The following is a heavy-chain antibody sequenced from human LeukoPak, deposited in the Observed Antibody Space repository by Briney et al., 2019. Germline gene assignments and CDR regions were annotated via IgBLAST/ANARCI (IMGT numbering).Heavy chain of an antibody. D-gene: IGHD2-21*01. CDR3: ASNSVRLIWFDP. Sequence: ASVKVSCKASGYTFTGYYMHWVRQAPGQGLEWMGWINPNSGGTNYAQKFQGRVTMTRDTSISTAYMELSGLRSDDTAVYYCASNSVRLIWFDPWGQGTLVTVSS. CDR1: GYTFTGYY. V-gene: IGHV1-2*02. J-gene: IGHJ5*02. CDR2: INPNSGGT.